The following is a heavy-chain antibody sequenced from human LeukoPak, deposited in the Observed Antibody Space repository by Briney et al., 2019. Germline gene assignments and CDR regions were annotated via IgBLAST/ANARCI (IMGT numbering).Heavy chain of an antibody. CDR2: IYYTGST. CDR3: ARDPDAAYYFDY. V-gene: IGHV4-59*01. CDR1: GGSIGKYY. D-gene: IGHD6-25*01. J-gene: IGHJ4*02. Sequence: SETLSLTCTVPGGSIGKYYWSWIRQPPGKGLEWIAYIYYTGSTNYNPSLESRVTISVHTSKNQFPLNLSSVTAADTAMYYCARDPDAAYYFDYWSQGTLVTVSS.